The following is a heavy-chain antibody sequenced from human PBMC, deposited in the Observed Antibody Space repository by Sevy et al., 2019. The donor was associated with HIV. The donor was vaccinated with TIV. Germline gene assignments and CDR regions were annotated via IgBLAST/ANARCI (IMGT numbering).Heavy chain of an antibody. D-gene: IGHD3-3*01. J-gene: IGHJ4*02. CDR1: GFTLGDYA. CDR3: TQDFWSGYPTV. CDR2: IRSKAYGGTT. Sequence: GGSLSLSCTASGFTLGDYAMSWFRQAPGKGLEWVGFIRSKAYGGTTEYAAYVKGRFTISRDDSKSIAYLQMNSLKTEDTAVYYCTQDFWSGYPTVWGQGTLVTVSS. V-gene: IGHV3-49*03.